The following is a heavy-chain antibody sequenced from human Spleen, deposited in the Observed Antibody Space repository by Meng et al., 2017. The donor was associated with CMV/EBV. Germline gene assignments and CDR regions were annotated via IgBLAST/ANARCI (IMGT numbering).Heavy chain of an antibody. CDR1: GGSVSSGSYY. CDR2: IYYSGGT. J-gene: IGHJ4*02. Sequence: SETLSLTCTVSGGSVSSGSYYWSWIRQPPGKGLEWIGYIYYSGGTNYNPSLKSRVTISVDTSKNQFSLKLSSVTAADTAVYYCAAQIVARPGFDYWGQGTLVTVSS. CDR3: AAQIVARPGFDY. D-gene: IGHD5-12*01. V-gene: IGHV4-61*01.